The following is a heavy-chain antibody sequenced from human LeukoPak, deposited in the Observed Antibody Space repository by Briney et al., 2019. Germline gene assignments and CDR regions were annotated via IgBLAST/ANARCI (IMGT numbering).Heavy chain of an antibody. J-gene: IGHJ5*02. V-gene: IGHV4-59*08. CDR2: IYYSGST. CDR3: ARLRGFTGYSSSWSVGWFDP. CDR1: GGSISSYY. D-gene: IGHD6-13*01. Sequence: PSETLSLTCTVSGGSISSYYWSWIRQPPGKGLEWIGYIYYSGSTNYNPSLKSRVTISVDTSKNQFSLKLSSVTAADTAVYYCARLRGFTGYSSSWSVGWFDPWGQGTLVTVSS.